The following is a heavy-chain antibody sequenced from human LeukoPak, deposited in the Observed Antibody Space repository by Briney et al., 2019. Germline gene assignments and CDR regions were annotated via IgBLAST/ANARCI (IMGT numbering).Heavy chain of an antibody. Sequence: GGSLRLSCAASGFTFSSYAMSWVRQAPGKGLEWVAAISGSSCSTYYADSVKGRFTISRDNSKNTLSLQMNSLRAEDTAVYYCAKAGHYAEGYYYYMDVWGKGTTVTVSS. J-gene: IGHJ6*03. CDR3: AKAGHYAEGYYYYMDV. CDR2: ISGSSCST. D-gene: IGHD4-17*01. V-gene: IGHV3-23*01. CDR1: GFTFSSYA.